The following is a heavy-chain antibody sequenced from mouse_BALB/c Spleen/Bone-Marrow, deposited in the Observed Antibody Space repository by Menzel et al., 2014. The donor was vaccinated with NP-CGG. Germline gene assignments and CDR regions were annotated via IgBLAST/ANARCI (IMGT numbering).Heavy chain of an antibody. CDR1: GFNIKDTY. V-gene: IGHV14-3*02. CDR2: IDPANGNT. Sequence: VQLKESGAELVKPGASVKLSCTASGFNIKDTYMHWVKERPEQGLEWVGRIDPANGNTKYDPKFQGKATITADTSSNTAYLQLXXXXXXXXXXXXXVXGXXWYFDVWGAGTTVTVSS. CDR3: VXGXXWYFDV. J-gene: IGHJ1*01.